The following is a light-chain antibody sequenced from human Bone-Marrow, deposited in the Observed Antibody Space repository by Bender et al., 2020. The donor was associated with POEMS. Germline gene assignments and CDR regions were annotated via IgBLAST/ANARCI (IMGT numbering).Light chain of an antibody. CDR2: EAT. CDR1: SSDVGNYNL. Sequence: QSALTQPASVSGSPGQSITISCTGSSSDVGNYNLVSWYQQYPGKAPKLMIYEATQRPSGVSNRFSGSKSGNTASLTISGLQAEDEADYYCCSYAGNRNVFGTGTKVTVL. V-gene: IGLV2-23*02. CDR3: CSYAGNRNV. J-gene: IGLJ1*01.